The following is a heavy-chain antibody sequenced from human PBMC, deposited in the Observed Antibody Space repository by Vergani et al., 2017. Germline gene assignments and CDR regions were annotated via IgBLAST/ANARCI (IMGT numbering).Heavy chain of an antibody. Sequence: EVQLVESGGGVVRPGGSLRLSCAASGFTFSSYSMNWVRQAPGKGLEWVSSISSSSSYIYYADSVKGRFTISRDNAKNSLYLQMNSLRAEDTAVYYCARDSIAARPNYYYYYMDVWGKGTTVTVSS. CDR1: GFTFSSYS. J-gene: IGHJ6*03. D-gene: IGHD6-6*01. V-gene: IGHV3-21*01. CDR3: ARDSIAARPNYYYYYMDV. CDR2: ISSSSSYI.